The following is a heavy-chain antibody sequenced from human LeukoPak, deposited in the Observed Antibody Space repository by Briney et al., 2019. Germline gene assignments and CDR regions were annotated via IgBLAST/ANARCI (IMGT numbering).Heavy chain of an antibody. D-gene: IGHD6-19*01. CDR1: GFTFSTYG. J-gene: IGHJ4*02. V-gene: IGHV3-30*02. Sequence: PGGSLRLSCAASGFTFSTYGMHWVRQAPGKGLEWVAFIRYDVSIKYYADSVKGRFTISRDNSKSTLYLQLNSLRAEDTALYYCAKVFGVAVAGTRGFFDYWGQGTLVTVSS. CDR3: AKVFGVAVAGTRGFFDY. CDR2: IRYDVSIK.